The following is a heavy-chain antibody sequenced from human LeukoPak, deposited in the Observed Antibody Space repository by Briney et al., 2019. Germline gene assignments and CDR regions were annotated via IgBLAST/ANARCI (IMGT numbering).Heavy chain of an antibody. CDR2: INGSGANS. D-gene: IGHD5-18*01. V-gene: IGHV3-23*01. J-gene: IGHJ4*02. CDR3: AKDAHGYNLPIDY. Sequence: GGYLRLSCAASGFTFCNYAMNWVRQAPGKGLEWVSAINGSGANSYYPDSVKGRFTISRDNSKNTLCLQMNSLRAEDTAIYYCAKDAHGYNLPIDYWGQGTLVTVSS. CDR1: GFTFCNYA.